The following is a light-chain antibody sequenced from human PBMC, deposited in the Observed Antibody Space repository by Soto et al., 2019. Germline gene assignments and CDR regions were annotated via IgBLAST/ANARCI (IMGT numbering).Light chain of an antibody. CDR1: HSVSSSY. V-gene: IGKV3-20*01. CDR3: QQYGSSPRT. J-gene: IGKJ1*01. CDR2: GAS. Sequence: IVLTQSPCTLSLSPGERASLSCRASHSVSSSYLAWYQQKPGQAPRLLIYGASSRATGIPDRFSGSGSGTDFTLTISRLEPEDFAVYYCQQYGSSPRTFGQGTKVDI.